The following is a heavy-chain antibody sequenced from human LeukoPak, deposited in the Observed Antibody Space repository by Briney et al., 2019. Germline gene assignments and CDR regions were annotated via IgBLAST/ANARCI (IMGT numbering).Heavy chain of an antibody. CDR1: GGSFSGSY. CDR2: INHSGST. D-gene: IGHD3-10*01. Sequence: PSETLSLTCAVYGGSFSGSYWTWIRQPPGKGLEWIGEINHSGSTNYNPSLKSRVTISADTSNNQFSLKLSSVTAADTAVYYCARRPYYGSGSYYSNYYYYMDVWGKGTTVTISS. J-gene: IGHJ6*03. CDR3: ARRPYYGSGSYYSNYYYYMDV. V-gene: IGHV4-34*01.